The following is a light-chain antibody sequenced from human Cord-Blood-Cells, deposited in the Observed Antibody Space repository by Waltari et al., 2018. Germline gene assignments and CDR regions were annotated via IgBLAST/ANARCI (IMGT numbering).Light chain of an antibody. CDR1: SSDVGSYNL. CDR2: EGS. J-gene: IGLJ3*02. Sequence: QSALTQPASVSGSPGQSITISCTGTSSDVGSYNLVSWYQQHPGKAPNLMIYEGSKRPSGVSNRFSGSKSGNPASLTISGLQAEDEADYYCCSYAGSSTWVFGGGTKLTVL. V-gene: IGLV2-23*01. CDR3: CSYAGSSTWV.